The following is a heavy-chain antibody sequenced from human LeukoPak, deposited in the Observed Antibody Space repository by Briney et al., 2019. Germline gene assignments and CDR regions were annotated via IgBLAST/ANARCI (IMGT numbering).Heavy chain of an antibody. Sequence: SETLSLTCTVSGDSVSSGSYYWSWIRQPPGKGLEWIGYIYYSGSTNYNPSLKSRVTISVDTSKNQFSLKLSSVTAADTAMYYCARDVRYHFDAFDIWGQGTMVTVSS. V-gene: IGHV4-61*01. D-gene: IGHD2-2*01. CDR2: IYYSGST. J-gene: IGHJ3*02. CDR3: ARDVRYHFDAFDI. CDR1: GDSVSSGSYY.